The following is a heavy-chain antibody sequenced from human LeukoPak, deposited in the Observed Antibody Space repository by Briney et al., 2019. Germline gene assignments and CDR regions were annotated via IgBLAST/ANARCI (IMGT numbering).Heavy chain of an antibody. J-gene: IGHJ4*02. V-gene: IGHV5-51*01. CDR2: IYPGDSET. CDR3: ARHRYCSGGSCYSDY. D-gene: IGHD2-15*01. Sequence: GESLKISCKGSGYSFTSYWIGWVRQMPGKGLEWMGIIYPGDSETRYSPSSQGQVTISADKSISTAYLQWSSLKASDTAMYYCARHRYCSGGSCYSDYWGQGTLVTVSS. CDR1: GYSFTSYW.